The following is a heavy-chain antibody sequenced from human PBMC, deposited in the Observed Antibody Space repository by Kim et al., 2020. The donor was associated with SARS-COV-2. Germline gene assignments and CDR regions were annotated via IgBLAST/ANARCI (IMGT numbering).Heavy chain of an antibody. Sequence: GGSLRLSCAASGFTFSSYCMSWVRQAPGKGLEWVANIKQDGSEKYYVDSVKGRFTISRDNAKNSLYLQMNSLRAEDTAVYYCARDPGYCSGGSCTRGAAFDIWGQGTMVTVSS. J-gene: IGHJ3*02. CDR3: ARDPGYCSGGSCTRGAAFDI. V-gene: IGHV3-7*01. CDR1: GFTFSSYC. D-gene: IGHD2-15*01. CDR2: IKQDGSEK.